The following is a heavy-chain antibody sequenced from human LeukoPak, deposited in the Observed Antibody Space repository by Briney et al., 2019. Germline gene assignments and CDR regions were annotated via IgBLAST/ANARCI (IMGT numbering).Heavy chain of an antibody. CDR1: GGSFSGYY. CDR3: ARDQVDYYDSSGYPKGSYFDY. Sequence: PSETLSLTCAVYGGSFSGYYWSWIRQPPGKGLEWIGEINHSGSTNYNPSLKSRVTISVDKSRNQFSLKLSSVTAADTAVYYCARDQVDYYDSSGYPKGSYFDYWGQGTLVTVSS. CDR2: INHSGST. V-gene: IGHV4-34*01. J-gene: IGHJ4*02. D-gene: IGHD3-22*01.